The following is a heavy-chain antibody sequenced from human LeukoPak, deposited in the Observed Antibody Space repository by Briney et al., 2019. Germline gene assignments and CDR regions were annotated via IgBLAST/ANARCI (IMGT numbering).Heavy chain of an antibody. CDR3: AKDLVVVSAAGDYFDY. D-gene: IGHD2-2*01. CDR1: GFTFSSYA. Sequence: PGGSLRLSCAASGFTFSSYAMSWVRQAPGKGLEWVSVIRGSSGSTYYADSVKGRFTISRDNSKNTLYLQMNSLRAEDTALYYCAKDLVVVSAAGDYFDYWGQGTLVTVSS. CDR2: IRGSSGST. J-gene: IGHJ4*02. V-gene: IGHV3-23*01.